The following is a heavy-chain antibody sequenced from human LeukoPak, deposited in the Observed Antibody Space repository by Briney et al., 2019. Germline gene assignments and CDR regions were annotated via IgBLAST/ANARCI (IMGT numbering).Heavy chain of an antibody. CDR3: ARVVGATSIDY. J-gene: IGHJ4*02. CDR1: GSSISSDYY. Sequence: SETLSLTCSVSGSSISSDYYWGWVRQPPGKGLEWIGSIKHRGRSYYNPSLKSRVTIPVDTSKNQFSLQLSSVTAADTAVYYCARVVGATSIDYWGQGILVTVSS. D-gene: IGHD2-15*01. V-gene: IGHV4-38-2*02. CDR2: IKHRGRS.